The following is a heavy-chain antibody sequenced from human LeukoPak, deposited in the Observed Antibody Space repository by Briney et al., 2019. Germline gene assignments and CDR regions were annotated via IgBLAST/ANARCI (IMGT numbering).Heavy chain of an antibody. CDR3: ARDALDFWSGLCDY. CDR1: GFSVSSYY. CDR2: ISSSSSYI. J-gene: IGHJ4*02. D-gene: IGHD3-3*01. V-gene: IGHV3-21*01. Sequence: GRSLRLSCAASGFSVSSYYMNWVRQAPGKGLEWVSSISSSSSYIYYADSVKGRFTISRDNAKNSLYLQMNSLRAEDTAVYYCARDALDFWSGLCDYWGQGTLVTVSS.